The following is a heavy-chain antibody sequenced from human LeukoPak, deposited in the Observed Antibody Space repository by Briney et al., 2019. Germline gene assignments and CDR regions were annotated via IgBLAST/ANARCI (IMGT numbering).Heavy chain of an antibody. CDR3: ARVARYYYYGMDV. CDR2: INHSGST. V-gene: IGHV4-34*01. Sequence: SETLSLTRAVYGGSFSGYYWSWIRQPPGRGLEWIGEINHSGSTNYNPSLKSRVTISVDTSKNQFSLKLSSVTAADTAVYYCARVARYYYYGMDVWGQGTTVTVSS. J-gene: IGHJ6*02. CDR1: GGSFSGYY.